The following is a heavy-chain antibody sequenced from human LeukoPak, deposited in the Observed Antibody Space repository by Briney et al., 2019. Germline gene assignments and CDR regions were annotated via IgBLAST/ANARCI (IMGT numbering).Heavy chain of an antibody. CDR3: ARHGGYGVYYYYGMDV. J-gene: IGHJ6*02. D-gene: IGHD6-25*01. CDR2: IYYSGST. V-gene: IGHV4-39*01. CDR1: GGSISSSDYY. Sequence: SETLSLTCTVSGGSISSSDYYWGWIRQPPGKGLEWIGSIYYSGSTYYNPSLKSRVTISVDTSKNQFSLKLSSVTAADTAVYYCARHGGYGVYYYYGMDVWGQGTTVTVSS.